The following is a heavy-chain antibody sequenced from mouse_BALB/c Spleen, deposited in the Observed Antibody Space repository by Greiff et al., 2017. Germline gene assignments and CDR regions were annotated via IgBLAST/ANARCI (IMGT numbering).Heavy chain of an antibody. J-gene: IGHJ4*01. Sequence: VQLQQSGPGLVQPSQSLSITCTVSGFSLTSYGVHWVRQSPGKGLEWLGVIWSGGSTDYNAAFISRLSISKDNSKSQVFFKRNSLQANDTAIYYCARDHYRTTDYAMDYWGQGTSGTVSS. D-gene: IGHD2-14*01. CDR3: ARDHYRTTDYAMDY. CDR2: IWSGGST. V-gene: IGHV2-2*02. CDR1: GFSLTSYG.